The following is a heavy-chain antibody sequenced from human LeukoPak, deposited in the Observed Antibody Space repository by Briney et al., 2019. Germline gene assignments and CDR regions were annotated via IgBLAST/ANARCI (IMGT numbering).Heavy chain of an antibody. CDR3: ARGLVGTTGEQNWFDP. J-gene: IGHJ5*02. D-gene: IGHD1-26*01. CDR2: IHTSGNT. Sequence: SETLSLTCSVSGGSISSYYWSWIRQPAGKGLEWIGRIHTSGNTNYNPSLKSRVTISVDKSKIQFSLKLSSVTAADTAVYYCARGLVGTTGEQNWFDPWGRGTLVTVSS. V-gene: IGHV4-4*07. CDR1: GGSISSYY.